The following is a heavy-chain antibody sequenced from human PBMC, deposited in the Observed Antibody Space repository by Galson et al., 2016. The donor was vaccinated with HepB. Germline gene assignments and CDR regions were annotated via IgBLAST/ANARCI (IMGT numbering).Heavy chain of an antibody. J-gene: IGHJ4*02. CDR2: VIPTP. Sequence: SCKAYGNYFTTYGFTWVRQAPGQGLEWMGRVIPTPKYAQKFQARVTFSADESTTTAYMELRSLRSEDTAIYYCALAVVASATLDYWGQGTLVTVSS. V-gene: IGHV1-69*11. CDR1: GNYFTTYG. D-gene: IGHD2-15*01. CDR3: ALAVVASATLDY.